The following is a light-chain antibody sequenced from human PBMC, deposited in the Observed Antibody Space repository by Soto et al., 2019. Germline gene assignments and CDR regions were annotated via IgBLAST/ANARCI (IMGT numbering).Light chain of an antibody. V-gene: IGKV1-39*01. J-gene: IGKJ5*01. Sequence: EIPLTQSPSSLAASVGDRLTLTCRASRNVSIYLNWHQRKPGKGPTLLIHATSNLQIGVPSRFSGSGSGTEFTLTISSLEPEDFGTYYCQQSYKMPSFGQGTRLEIK. CDR3: QQSYKMPS. CDR2: ATS. CDR1: RNVSIY.